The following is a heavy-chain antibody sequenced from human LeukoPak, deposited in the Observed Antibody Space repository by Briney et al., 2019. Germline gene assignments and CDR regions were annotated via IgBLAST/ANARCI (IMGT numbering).Heavy chain of an antibody. J-gene: IGHJ4*02. CDR1: GYTFTSYY. Sequence: ASVKVSCKASGYTFTSYYMHWVRQAPGQGREWMGRINPGGRSTTYAQKFQGRVTLTRDTSTSTVYMELSSLRSEDTAVYYCARDGGGVSAPGGYWGQGTLVTVSS. D-gene: IGHD3-16*01. V-gene: IGHV1-46*01. CDR2: INPGGRST. CDR3: ARDGGGVSAPGGY.